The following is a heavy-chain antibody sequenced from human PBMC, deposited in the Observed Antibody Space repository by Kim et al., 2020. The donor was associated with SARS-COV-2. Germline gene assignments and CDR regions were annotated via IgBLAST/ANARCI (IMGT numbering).Heavy chain of an antibody. Sequence: DSVKGRFTISRDNSKNTLYLQMNSLRAEDTAVYYCAKETYYYDPGAFDIWGQGTMVTVSS. J-gene: IGHJ3*02. V-gene: IGHV3-30*02. CDR3: AKETYYYDPGAFDI. D-gene: IGHD3-22*01.